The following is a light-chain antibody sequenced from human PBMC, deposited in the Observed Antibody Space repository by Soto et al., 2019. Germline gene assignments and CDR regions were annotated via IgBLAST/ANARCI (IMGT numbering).Light chain of an antibody. CDR1: QSISSY. CDR2: VAS. CDR3: QQSYSTPRT. V-gene: IGKV1-39*01. Sequence: DIQMTQSPSSLSASVRDRVTITCRASQSISSYLNWYQQKPGKAPKLLLYVASSLQSGVPSRFSGSGSGTDFTLTVSSLQPEDFATYFCQQSYSTPRTFGQGTKVDIK. J-gene: IGKJ1*01.